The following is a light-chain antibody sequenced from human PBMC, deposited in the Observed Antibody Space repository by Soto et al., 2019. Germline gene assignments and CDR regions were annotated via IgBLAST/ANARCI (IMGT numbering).Light chain of an antibody. CDR2: EVS. CDR3: NSYTSSSLYV. Sequence: QSALTQPASVSGSPGQSITISCTGTSSDVGGYNYVSWYQQHPGKAPKLMIYEVSDRPSGVSNRFSGSKSGNTASLTISGLQAEDEDDYYCNSYTSSSLYVFGTGTKLTVL. V-gene: IGLV2-14*01. CDR1: SSDVGGYNY. J-gene: IGLJ1*01.